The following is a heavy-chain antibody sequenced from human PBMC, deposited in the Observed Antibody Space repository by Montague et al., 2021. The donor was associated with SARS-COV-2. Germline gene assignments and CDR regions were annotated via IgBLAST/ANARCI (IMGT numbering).Heavy chain of an antibody. V-gene: IGHV4-39*01. D-gene: IGHD3-22*01. J-gene: IGHJ3*02. CDR3: SSPTYYYDSSGPDAFDI. Sequence: YYNPSLKSRVTIFVDTSKNQFSLKLSSVTAADTAVYYCSSPTYYYDSSGPDAFDIWGQGTMVTVSS.